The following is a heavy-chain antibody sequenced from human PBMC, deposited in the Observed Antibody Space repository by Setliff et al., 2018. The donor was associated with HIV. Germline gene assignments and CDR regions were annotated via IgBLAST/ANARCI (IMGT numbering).Heavy chain of an antibody. CDR3: ARGNPLRWNAFAFDI. J-gene: IGHJ3*02. CDR1: GGSISSHY. D-gene: IGHD3-16*01. CDR2: MFYNGRS. Sequence: SETLSLTCTVSGGSISSHYWSWIRQPPGKGLEWIGYMFYNGRSNYNPSLKGRATISVDASKNRFSLKLRSVTAADTAVYYCARGNPLRWNAFAFDIWGQGTMVTVSS. V-gene: IGHV4-59*11.